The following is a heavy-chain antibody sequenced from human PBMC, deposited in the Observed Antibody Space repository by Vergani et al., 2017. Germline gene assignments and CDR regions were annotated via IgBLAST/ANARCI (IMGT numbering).Heavy chain of an antibody. CDR2: ISWNSNSI. V-gene: IGHV3-9*02. Sequence: EVQLEESGGGLVLPGRSLRLSCVASGFTSAGYAMHWVRQAPGKGLEWVSGISWNSNSIGYADSVKGRFTISRDNAKNSLYLQMNSLRAEDTALYYCAKASRSVVMWYYGMDVWGQGTTVTVSS. CDR3: AKASRSVVMWYYGMDV. D-gene: IGHD3-22*01. CDR1: GFTSAGYA. J-gene: IGHJ6*02.